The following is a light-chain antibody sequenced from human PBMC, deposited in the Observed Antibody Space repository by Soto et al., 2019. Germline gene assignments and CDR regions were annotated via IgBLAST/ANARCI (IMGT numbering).Light chain of an antibody. V-gene: IGLV1-44*01. CDR1: SSNIGSNT. J-gene: IGLJ2*01. CDR3: AAWDDSLNGRV. Sequence: QYVLTQPPSASGTPGQRGTISCSGSSSNIGSNTVNWYQQLPGTAPKLLIYSNNQRPSGVPDRFSGSKSGTSASLAISGLQSEDEADYYCAAWDDSLNGRVFGGGTKVTV. CDR2: SNN.